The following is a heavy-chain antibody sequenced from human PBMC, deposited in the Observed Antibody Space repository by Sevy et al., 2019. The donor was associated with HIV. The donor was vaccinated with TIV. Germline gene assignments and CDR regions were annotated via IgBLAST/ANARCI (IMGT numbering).Heavy chain of an antibody. CDR2: IKQDGSEK. D-gene: IGHD3-10*01. CDR1: GFVFSSHW. J-gene: IGHJ4*02. CDR3: ASDYF. V-gene: IGHV3-7*01. Sequence: GGSLRLSCAASGFVFSSHWMTWVRQAPGKGLEWVANIKQDGSEKYYVDSVKGRFTISRDNARNSLYLRMNSLRVEDTAMYYCASDYFWGQGSLVTVSS.